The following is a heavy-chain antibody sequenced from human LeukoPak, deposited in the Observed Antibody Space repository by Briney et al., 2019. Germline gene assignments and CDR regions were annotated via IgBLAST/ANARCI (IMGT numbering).Heavy chain of an antibody. D-gene: IGHD2-15*01. CDR2: IYYSGST. Sequence: PSETLSLTCTVSGGSISSYYWSWMRQPPGKGLEWIGYIYYSGSTNYNPSLKSRVTISVDTSKNQFSLKLSSVTAADTAVYYCARIYCSGGSCYPDYWGQGTLVTVSS. J-gene: IGHJ4*02. V-gene: IGHV4-59*08. CDR1: GGSISSYY. CDR3: ARIYCSGGSCYPDY.